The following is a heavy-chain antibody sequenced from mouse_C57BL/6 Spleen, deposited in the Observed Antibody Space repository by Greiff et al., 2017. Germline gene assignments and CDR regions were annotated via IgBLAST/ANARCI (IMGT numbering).Heavy chain of an antibody. CDR3: TRRGAYYFDY. J-gene: IGHJ2*01. V-gene: IGHV1-15*01. Sequence: QVQLQQSGAELVRPGASVTLSCKASGYTFTDYEMHWVKQTPVHGLEWIGAIDPETGGTAYNQKFKGKAILTADKSSSTAYMELRSLTSEDSAVYYCTRRGAYYFDYWGQGTTLTVSS. CDR1: GYTFTDYE. CDR2: IDPETGGT.